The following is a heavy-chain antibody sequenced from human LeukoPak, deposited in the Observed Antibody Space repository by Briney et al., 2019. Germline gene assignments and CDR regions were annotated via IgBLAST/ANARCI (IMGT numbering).Heavy chain of an antibody. CDR2: IYPADSDT. J-gene: IGHJ3*02. CDR1: GYIFTNYW. V-gene: IGHV5-51*01. Sequence: GESLKISCRVPGYIFTNYWIGWVRQMPGKGLESMGIIYPADSDTTYSPSFQGQVTISVDKSISTAYLQWSSLKASDTAMYYCARRYYYDSSGYYLAHDAFDIWGQGTMVTVSS. D-gene: IGHD3-22*01. CDR3: ARRYYYDSSGYYLAHDAFDI.